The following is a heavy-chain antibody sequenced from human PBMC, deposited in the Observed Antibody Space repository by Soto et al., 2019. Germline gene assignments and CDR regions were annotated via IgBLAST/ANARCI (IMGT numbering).Heavy chain of an antibody. Sequence: GGSLRLSCTASGFTFGDYAMSWFRQAPGKGLEWVGFIRSKAYGGTTEYAASVKGRFTISRDDSKSIAYLQMNSLKTEDTAVYYCTRALNYYGSGSYYRYWGQGTLVTVSS. D-gene: IGHD3-10*01. CDR2: IRSKAYGGTT. CDR1: GFTFGDYA. V-gene: IGHV3-49*03. CDR3: TRALNYYGSGSYYRY. J-gene: IGHJ4*02.